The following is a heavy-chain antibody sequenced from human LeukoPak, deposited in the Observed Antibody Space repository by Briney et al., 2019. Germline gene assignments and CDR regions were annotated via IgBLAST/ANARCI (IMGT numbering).Heavy chain of an antibody. D-gene: IGHD2-2*02. CDR1: GFTFSSYI. CDR3: ARVDELLYSGFDY. Sequence: PGGSLRLSCAASGFTFSSYIMNWVRQAPGKGLEWVSSISSSSSYIYYADSVKGRFTISRDNAKNSLYLQMNSLRAEDTAVYYCARVDELLYSGFDYWGQGTLVTVSS. J-gene: IGHJ4*02. V-gene: IGHV3-21*01. CDR2: ISSSSSYI.